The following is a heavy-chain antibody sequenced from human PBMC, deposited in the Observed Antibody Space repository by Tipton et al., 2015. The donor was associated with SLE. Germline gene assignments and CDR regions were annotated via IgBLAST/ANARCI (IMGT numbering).Heavy chain of an antibody. CDR3: ARDVGGHNTGWFPNYFDY. V-gene: IGHV4-31*03. Sequence: TLSLTCTVSGGSISSGGYYWSWIRQYPGKGLEWIGYISYSGSTNYNSSLKSRLTISVDTSKNQFSLKLSSVTAADTAVYYCARDVGGHNTGWFPNYFDYWGQGTLVTVSS. CDR2: ISYSGST. J-gene: IGHJ4*02. D-gene: IGHD6-19*01. CDR1: GGSISSGGYY.